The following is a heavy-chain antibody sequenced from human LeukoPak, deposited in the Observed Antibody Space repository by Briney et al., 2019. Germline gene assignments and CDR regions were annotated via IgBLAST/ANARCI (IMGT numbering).Heavy chain of an antibody. D-gene: IGHD2-15*01. CDR3: ARDHRRYCSGGSCYSVDY. V-gene: IGHV1-18*04. J-gene: IGHJ4*02. CDR1: GGTFSNYA. CDR2: ISAYNGNT. Sequence: GASVKVSCKPSGGTFSNYAISWVGQAPGQGLEWMGWISAYNGNTNYAQKLQGRVTMTTDTSTSTAYMELRSLRSDDTAVYYCARDHRRYCSGGSCYSVDYWGQGTLVTVSS.